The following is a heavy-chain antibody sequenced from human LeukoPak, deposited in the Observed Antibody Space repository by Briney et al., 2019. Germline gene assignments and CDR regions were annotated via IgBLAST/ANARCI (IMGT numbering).Heavy chain of an antibody. CDR2: NGTAGDT. CDR3: ARGRNYDYVWGSYRYSAFDI. J-gene: IGHJ3*02. D-gene: IGHD3-16*02. Sequence: GGSLRLSCAASGFTFSSYDMHWVRQATGKGLEWVSANGTAGDTYYPGSVKGRFTISRENAKNSLYLQMNSLRAGDTAVYYCARGRNYDYVWGSYRYSAFDIWGQGSMVTVSS. V-gene: IGHV3-13*01. CDR1: GFTFSSYD.